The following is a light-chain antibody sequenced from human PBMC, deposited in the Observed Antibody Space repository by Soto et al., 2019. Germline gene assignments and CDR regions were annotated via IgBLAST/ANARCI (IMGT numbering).Light chain of an antibody. V-gene: IGLV2-11*01. Sequence: QSALTQPRSVSGSPGQSVTISCTGTSSDVGTYNYVSWYQQHPGKAPKLVIYDVTKRPSGVPDRFSGSKSGNTASLTISGLQAEDEADYYCCSYAGSALWVVGGGTKLTVL. CDR2: DVT. J-gene: IGLJ3*02. CDR3: CSYAGSALWV. CDR1: SSDVGTYNY.